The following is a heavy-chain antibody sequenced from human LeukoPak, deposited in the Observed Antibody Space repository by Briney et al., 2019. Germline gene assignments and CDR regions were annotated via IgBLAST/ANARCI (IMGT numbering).Heavy chain of an antibody. V-gene: IGHV3-30*18. J-gene: IGHJ3*02. CDR3: AKDGDSNWGSSAFDI. D-gene: IGHD7-27*01. Sequence: GGSLRLSCAASGFAFSSYGMHWVRQAPGKGLEWVAVISYDGSNKYYADSVKGRFTISRDNAKNSLYLQMNSLRAEDMALYYCAKDGDSNWGSSAFDIWGQGTMVTVSS. CDR1: GFAFSSYG. CDR2: ISYDGSNK.